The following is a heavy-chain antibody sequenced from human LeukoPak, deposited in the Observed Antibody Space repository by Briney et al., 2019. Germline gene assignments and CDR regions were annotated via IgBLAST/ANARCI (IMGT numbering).Heavy chain of an antibody. CDR3: ARDSSDFGDALDI. D-gene: IGHD3-3*01. Sequence: GGSLRLSCAVSGFIVSEYYMYWVRQAPGKSLEWVSVIYTGGRTLYADSVRGRVTISRDSPKNTLYLQMDSLRAEDTAVYYCARDSSDFGDALDIWGQGTMVTVSS. J-gene: IGHJ3*02. CDR1: GFIVSEYY. CDR2: IYTGGRT. V-gene: IGHV3-53*01.